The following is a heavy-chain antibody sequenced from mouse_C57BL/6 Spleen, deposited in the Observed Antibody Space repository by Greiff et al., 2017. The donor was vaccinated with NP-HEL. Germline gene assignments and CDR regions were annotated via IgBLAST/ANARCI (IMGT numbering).Heavy chain of an antibody. Sequence: QVQLQQPGAELVKPGASVKMSCKASGYTFTSYWITWVKQRPGQGLEWIGDLYPGSGSTNYNEKFKSKATLTVDTSSSTAYMQLSSLTSEDSAVYYCARGGDYDDGYAMDYWGQGTSVTVSS. CDR1: GYTFTSYW. CDR3: ARGGDYDDGYAMDY. V-gene: IGHV1-55*01. J-gene: IGHJ4*01. D-gene: IGHD2-4*01. CDR2: LYPGSGST.